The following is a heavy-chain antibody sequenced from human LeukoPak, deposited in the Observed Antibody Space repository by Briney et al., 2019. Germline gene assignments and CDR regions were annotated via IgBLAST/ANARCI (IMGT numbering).Heavy chain of an antibody. CDR1: GGSIGSYY. V-gene: IGHV4-59*01. Sequence: SETLSLTCAVSGGSIGSYYWSWLRQPPGRGLEWIGYIYYSGNTNYNPSLKSRVTISVDTSKNQFSLKLTSVTAADTAIYYCAREDPQTTVPEGLDVWGQGTTVTVSS. CDR3: AREDPQTTVPEGLDV. J-gene: IGHJ6*02. CDR2: IYYSGNT. D-gene: IGHD4-17*01.